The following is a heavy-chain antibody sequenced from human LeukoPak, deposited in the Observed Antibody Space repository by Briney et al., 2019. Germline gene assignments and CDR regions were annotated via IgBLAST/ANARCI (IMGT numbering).Heavy chain of an antibody. J-gene: IGHJ6*02. Sequence: PSETLSLTCTISGGSISSYYWSWIRQPPGKGLEWIGYIYYSGSTNYNPSLKSRVTISVDTSKNQFSLKLSSVTAADTAVYYCARNRVGTTAIYYYYYGMDVWGQGTTVTVSS. CDR1: GGSISSYY. D-gene: IGHD4-4*01. V-gene: IGHV4-59*08. CDR3: ARNRVGTTAIYYYYYGMDV. CDR2: IYYSGST.